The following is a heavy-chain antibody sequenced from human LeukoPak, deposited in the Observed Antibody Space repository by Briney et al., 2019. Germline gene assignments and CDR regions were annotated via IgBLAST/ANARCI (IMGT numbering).Heavy chain of an antibody. V-gene: IGHV4-39*01. CDR2: IYYSGST. Sequence: SETLSLTCIVSGGSISSSSYYWGWIRQPPGKGLEWIGSIYYSGSTYYNPSLKSRVTISVDTSKNQFSLKLSSVTAADTAVYYCARLVVATIGNWGQGTLVTVSS. CDR3: ARLVVATIGN. D-gene: IGHD5-12*01. J-gene: IGHJ4*02. CDR1: GGSISSSSYY.